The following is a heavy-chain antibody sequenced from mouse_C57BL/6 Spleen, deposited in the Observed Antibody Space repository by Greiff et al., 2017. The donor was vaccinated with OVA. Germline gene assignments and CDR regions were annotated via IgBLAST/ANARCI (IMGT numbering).Heavy chain of an antibody. CDR3: TGGYDYDVVFAY. CDR2: IRLKSDNYAT. CDR1: GFTFSNYW. Sequence: EVMLVESGGGLVQPGGSMKLSCVASGFTFSNYWMNWVRQSPEKGLEWVAQIRLKSDNYATHYAESVKGRFTISRDDSKSSVYLQMNNLRAEDTGIYYCTGGYDYDVVFAYWGQGTLVTVSA. J-gene: IGHJ3*01. V-gene: IGHV6-3*01. D-gene: IGHD2-4*01.